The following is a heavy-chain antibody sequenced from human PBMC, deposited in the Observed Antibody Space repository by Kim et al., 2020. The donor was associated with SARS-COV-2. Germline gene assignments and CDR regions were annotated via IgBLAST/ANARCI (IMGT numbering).Heavy chain of an antibody. CDR3: AREGITMVRGVRSWFDP. J-gene: IGHJ5*02. CDR1: GYTFTGYY. CDR2: INPNSGGT. D-gene: IGHD3-10*01. Sequence: ASVKVSCKVSGYTFTGYYMHWVRQAPGQGLAWMGWINPNSGGTNYAQKFQGCVTMTRDTSISTAYMELSRLGSDDTAVYYCAREGITMVRGVRSWFDPWGQGTLVTVSS. V-gene: IGHV1-2*04.